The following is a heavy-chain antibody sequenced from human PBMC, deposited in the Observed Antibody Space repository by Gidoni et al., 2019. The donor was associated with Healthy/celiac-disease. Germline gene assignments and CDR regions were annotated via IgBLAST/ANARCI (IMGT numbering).Heavy chain of an antibody. V-gene: IGHV3-30*18. D-gene: IGHD3-22*01. CDR3: AKDGGIDYYDSSGPGYYFDY. CDR1: GFTFSSYG. J-gene: IGHJ4*02. CDR2: RSYDGSNK. Sequence: QVQLVESGGGVVQPGRSLRLSCAASGFTFSSYGMPWVRQAPGKWLEWVAVRSYDGSNKYYAASVKGRFTISRDNSKNTLYLQMNSLRAEDTAVYYCAKDGGIDYYDSSGPGYYFDYWGQGTLVTVSS.